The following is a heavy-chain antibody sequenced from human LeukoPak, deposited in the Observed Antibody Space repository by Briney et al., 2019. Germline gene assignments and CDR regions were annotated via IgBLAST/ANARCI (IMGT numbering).Heavy chain of an antibody. V-gene: IGHV4-34*01. J-gene: IGHJ4*02. CDR2: INHSGST. Sequence: PSETLSLTCAVYGGSFSGYYWSWIRQPPGKGLEWIGEINHSGSTNYNPSLKSRVTISVDTSKNQFSLKLSSVTAADTAVYYCARSSGDYVWGSYRWNPYYFDYWGQGTLVTVSS. CDR3: ARSSGDYVWGSYRWNPYYFDY. CDR1: GGSFSGYY. D-gene: IGHD3-16*02.